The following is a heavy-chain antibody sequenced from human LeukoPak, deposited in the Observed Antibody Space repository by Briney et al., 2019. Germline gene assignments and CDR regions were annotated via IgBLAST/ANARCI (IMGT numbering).Heavy chain of an antibody. V-gene: IGHV3-21*01. Sequence: GGSLRLSCAASGFTFSSYSMNWVRQAPGKGLEWVSSISSSSGYIYYADSVKGRFTISRDNAKNSLYLQMNSLRAEDTAVYYCARDLPITMVRGGPFDYWGQGTLVTVSS. CDR1: GFTFSSYS. D-gene: IGHD3-10*01. J-gene: IGHJ4*02. CDR2: ISSSSGYI. CDR3: ARDLPITMVRGGPFDY.